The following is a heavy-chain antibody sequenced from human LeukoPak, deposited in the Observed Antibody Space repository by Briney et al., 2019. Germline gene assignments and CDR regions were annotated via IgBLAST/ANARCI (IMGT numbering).Heavy chain of an antibody. J-gene: IGHJ4*02. CDR3: ARYRMVSYYFDN. D-gene: IGHD2-21*01. Sequence: GGSLRLSCAASGFTVGDNYMSWVRQAAGKGLEWVSVIYIDGRTYYADSVKGRFTISRDKSKNTLYLQMSSLRADDTAVYYCARYRMVSYYFDNWGQGSLVTVSS. V-gene: IGHV3-66*01. CDR2: IYIDGRT. CDR1: GFTVGDNY.